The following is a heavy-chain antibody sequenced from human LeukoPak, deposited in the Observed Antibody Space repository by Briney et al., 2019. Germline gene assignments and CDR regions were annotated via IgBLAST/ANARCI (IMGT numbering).Heavy chain of an antibody. CDR1: GFTFSSYA. CDR2: IRGSGAGT. V-gene: IGHV3-23*01. D-gene: IGHD6-6*01. J-gene: IGHJ4*02. CDR3: AKDSDAAPFDY. Sequence: GGSLRLSCAASGFTFSSYAMSWVRQAPGKGLEWVSGIRGSGAGTYYADSVKGRFTISRDNSKNTLYLQMNSLRAEDTAVYYCAKDSDAAPFDYWGQGTLVTVSS.